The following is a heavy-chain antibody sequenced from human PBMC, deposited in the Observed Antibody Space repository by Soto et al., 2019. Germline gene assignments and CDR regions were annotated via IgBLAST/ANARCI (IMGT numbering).Heavy chain of an antibody. CDR3: ARGDSSGWYYFDY. CDR2: IYYSGST. D-gene: IGHD6-19*01. J-gene: IGHJ4*02. Sequence: SETLSLTCTVSGGSISSYYWSWIRQPPGKGLEWIGYIYYSGSTNYNPSLKSRVTISVDTSKNQFSLKLSSVTAADTAVYYCARGDSSGWYYFDYWGQGTLVTVSS. CDR1: GGSISSYY. V-gene: IGHV4-59*01.